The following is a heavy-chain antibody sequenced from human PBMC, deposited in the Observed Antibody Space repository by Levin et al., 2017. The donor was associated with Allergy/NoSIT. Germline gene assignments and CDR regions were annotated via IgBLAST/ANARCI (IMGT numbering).Heavy chain of an antibody. D-gene: IGHD1-1*01. CDR2: ISSSSIYT. CDR1: GFSISAHS. Sequence: GGSLRLSCAVSGFSISAHSMTWVRQAAGRGLEWVSSISSSSIYTYNADSARGRFTISRDNAKNSLYLQMNNMRAEDTAVYYCATLDAQPALNQIFEYWGQGALVTVSS. V-gene: IGHV3-21*01. CDR3: ATLDAQPALNQIFEY. J-gene: IGHJ4*02.